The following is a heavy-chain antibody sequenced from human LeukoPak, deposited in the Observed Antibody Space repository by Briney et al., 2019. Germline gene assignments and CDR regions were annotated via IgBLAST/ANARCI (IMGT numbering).Heavy chain of an antibody. CDR3: AKPARVGAVDY. CDR2: ISGSSGNT. J-gene: IGHJ4*02. D-gene: IGHD6-13*01. CDR1: GFTFSTYG. V-gene: IGHV3-23*01. Sequence: GGSLRLSCAASGFTFSTYGMNWVRQAPGKGLEWVSAISGSSGNTHYADSVKGRFTISRDNSKNTLYLQTNSLRAEDTAIYYCAKPARVGAVDYWGQGTLVTVSS.